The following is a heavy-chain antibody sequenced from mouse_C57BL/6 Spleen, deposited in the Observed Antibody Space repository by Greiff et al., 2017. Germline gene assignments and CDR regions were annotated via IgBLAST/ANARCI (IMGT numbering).Heavy chain of an antibody. CDR1: GYTFTDYE. J-gene: IGHJ2*01. D-gene: IGHD1-1*01. V-gene: IGHV1-15*01. CDR2: IDPETGGT. Sequence: QVQLQQSGAELVRPGASVTLSCKASGYTFTDYEMHWVKQTPVHGLEWIGAIDPETGGTAYNQKFKGKAILTADKSSSTAYMELRSLTSEDSAVYYGTRGTTVVATDYWGQGTTLTVSS. CDR3: TRGTTVVATDY.